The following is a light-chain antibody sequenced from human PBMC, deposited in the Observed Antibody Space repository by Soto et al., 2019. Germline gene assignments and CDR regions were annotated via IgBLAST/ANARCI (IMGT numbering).Light chain of an antibody. CDR2: GAS. Sequence: EIVMTQSPATLSVSPGERATLSCRASQTVSSNLAWYQQKPGQAPRLLIHGASTRAAGIPARFGGSGSRTKFPLNISRLQSEDFAVYYCQQYNDWPPFTVGPGTRVDIK. CDR3: QQYNDWPPFT. CDR1: QTVSSN. J-gene: IGKJ3*01. V-gene: IGKV3-15*01.